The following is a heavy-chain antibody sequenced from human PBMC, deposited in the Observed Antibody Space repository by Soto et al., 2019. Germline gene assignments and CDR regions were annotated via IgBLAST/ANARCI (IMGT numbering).Heavy chain of an antibody. Sequence: ASVKVSCKASGYTFTGYYMHWVRQAPGQGLEWMGWINPNSGGTNYAQKFQGWVTMTRDTSIGTAYMELSRLRSDDTAVYYCARENYYDSSGYARGAFDIWGQGTMVTVSS. D-gene: IGHD3-22*01. CDR1: GYTFTGYY. V-gene: IGHV1-2*04. CDR2: INPNSGGT. J-gene: IGHJ3*02. CDR3: ARENYYDSSGYARGAFDI.